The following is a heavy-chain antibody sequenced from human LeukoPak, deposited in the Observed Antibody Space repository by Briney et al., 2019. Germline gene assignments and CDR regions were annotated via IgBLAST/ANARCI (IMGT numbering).Heavy chain of an antibody. Sequence: SETLPLTCTVSAYSISDGFVWGFIRQPPGKGLEWIASIYHSGTTYYNPSLRSRVTMSVDTSNNQFSLKLSSVTAADTAMYFCTRLSHVAGAPKVSWFDPWGQGTLVTVSS. D-gene: IGHD1-26*01. CDR2: IYHSGTT. CDR1: AYSISDGFV. J-gene: IGHJ5*02. V-gene: IGHV4-38-2*02. CDR3: TRLSHVAGAPKVSWFDP.